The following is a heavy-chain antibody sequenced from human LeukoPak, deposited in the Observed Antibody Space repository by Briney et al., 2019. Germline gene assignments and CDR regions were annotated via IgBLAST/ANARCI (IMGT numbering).Heavy chain of an antibody. CDR1: GYTFTGYY. Sequence: GASVKVSCKASGYTFTGYYMHWVRQAPGQGLEWMGWINPNSGGTGYAQNFQGRVTMTRDTSISTAYMDLSRLRSDDTVVYYCARNTAPGYGLDVWGQGTPVTVSS. J-gene: IGHJ6*02. CDR2: INPNSGGT. V-gene: IGHV1-2*02. D-gene: IGHD5-18*01. CDR3: ARNTAPGYGLDV.